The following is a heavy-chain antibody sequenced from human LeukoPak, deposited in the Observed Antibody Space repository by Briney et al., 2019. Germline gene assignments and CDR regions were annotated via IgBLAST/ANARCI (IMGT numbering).Heavy chain of an antibody. D-gene: IGHD6-6*01. CDR1: GFTFSRHS. V-gene: IGHV3-21*01. J-gene: IGHJ6*03. CDR3: AFVPRAYYYYMDV. CDR2: ISSSSSYI. Sequence: GGSLRLSCAASGFTFSRHSINWVRQAPGKGLEWVSSISSSSSYIYYADSVKGRFTISRDNAKNSLFLQMNSLRAEDTAIYYCAFVPRAYYYYMDVWGKGTTVTVSS.